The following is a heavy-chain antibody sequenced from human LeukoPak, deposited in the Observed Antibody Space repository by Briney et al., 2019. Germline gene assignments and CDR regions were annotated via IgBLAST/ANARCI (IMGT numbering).Heavy chain of an antibody. J-gene: IGHJ5*02. CDR1: GGSTSSYY. V-gene: IGHV4-59*08. CDR3: ARQTNWFDV. CDR2: IYNYGGST. Sequence: SETLSLTCTVSGGSTSSYYWSWVRQPPGKGLEWIGYIYNYGGSTKYNPSLESRVTISLDMSKNQFSLKLSSVTAADTAVYYCARQTNWFDVWGQGTLVTVSS.